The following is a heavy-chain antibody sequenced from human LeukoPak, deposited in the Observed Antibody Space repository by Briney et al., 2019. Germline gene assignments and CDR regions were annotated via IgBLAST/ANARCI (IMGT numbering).Heavy chain of an antibody. CDR3: ARDGGRKQWLVKGDYYYYGMDV. CDR1: GGSISSSNW. D-gene: IGHD6-19*01. Sequence: SGTLSLTCAVSGGSISSSNWWSWVRQPPGKGLEWIGEIYQSGSTNYNPSLKSRVTISVDKSKNQFSLKLSSVTAADTAVYYCARDGGRKQWLVKGDYYYYGMDVWGQGTTVTVSS. V-gene: IGHV4-4*02. CDR2: IYQSGST. J-gene: IGHJ6*02.